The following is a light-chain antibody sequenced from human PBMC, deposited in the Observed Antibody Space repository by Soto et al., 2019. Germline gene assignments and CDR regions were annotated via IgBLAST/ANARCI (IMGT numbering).Light chain of an antibody. CDR2: GAS. CDR1: QSVSSSY. V-gene: IGKV3-20*01. CDR3: QQYGSSGT. J-gene: IGKJ1*01. Sequence: EIVLTQSPGTLSLSPVERATLSCRASQSVSSSYLAWYQQKPGQAPRLLIYGASNRATGIPDRFSGSGSGTDFTLTISRLEPEDFAVYYCQQYGSSGTFGQGTKWIS.